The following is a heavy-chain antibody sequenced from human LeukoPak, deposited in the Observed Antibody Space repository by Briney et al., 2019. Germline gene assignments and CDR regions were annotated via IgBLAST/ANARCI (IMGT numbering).Heavy chain of an antibody. CDR3: ARESGLDV. CDR2: IKQDASEK. D-gene: IGHD7-27*01. Sequence: PGGSLRLSCAASGFTFSSYEMSWVRQAPGKGLEWVANIKQDASEKYYADSVKGRFTISRDNAKNSLYLEMNSLRDEDTAVYYCARESGLDVWGQGTTVTVSS. V-gene: IGHV3-7*01. CDR1: GFTFSSYE. J-gene: IGHJ6*02.